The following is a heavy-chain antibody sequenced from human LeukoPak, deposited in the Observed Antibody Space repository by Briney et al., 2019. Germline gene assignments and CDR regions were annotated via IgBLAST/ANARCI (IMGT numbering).Heavy chain of an antibody. CDR3: ARITTTYYFDY. Sequence: SETLSLTCAVYGGSFSGYYWSWIRQPPGKGLEWIGEINHSGSTNYNPSLKSRVTISVDTSKNQFSLKLSPVTAADTAVYYCARITTTYYFDYWGQGTLVTVSS. CDR1: GGSFSGYY. D-gene: IGHD2/OR15-2a*01. CDR2: INHSGST. J-gene: IGHJ4*02. V-gene: IGHV4-34*01.